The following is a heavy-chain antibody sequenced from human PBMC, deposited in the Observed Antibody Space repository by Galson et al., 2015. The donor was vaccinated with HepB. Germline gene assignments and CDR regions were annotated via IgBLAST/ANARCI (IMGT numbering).Heavy chain of an antibody. V-gene: IGHV3-30*03. J-gene: IGHJ6*02. Sequence: SLRLSCAASGFTFSNYGIHWVRQAPGEGLEWVAVISYDGNNKYYADSVKGRFSISRDNSKDTLYLQLDSLRAEDAAVYYCARDRAFRGYCSSTTCYESYYSGMDVWGQGTTVTVSS. CDR3: ARDRAFRGYCSSTTCYESYYSGMDV. D-gene: IGHD2-2*01. CDR2: ISYDGNNK. CDR1: GFTFSNYG.